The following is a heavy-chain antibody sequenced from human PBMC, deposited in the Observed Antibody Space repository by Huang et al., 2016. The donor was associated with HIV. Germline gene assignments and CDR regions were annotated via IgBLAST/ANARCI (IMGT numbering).Heavy chain of an antibody. CDR3: ARGLSGNIDS. J-gene: IGHJ4*02. CDR2: IVPSFGTG. CDR1: GGTFSSHT. D-gene: IGHD1-20*01. Sequence: QVQLVQSGAELKKPGSSVKVSCKASGGTFSSHTITCVRQAPGQGFEWMGEIVPSFGTGNNAQNFQGRVTITADEATATAYLELSSLKFEDTAIYYCARGLSGNIDSWGQGSLVTVSS. V-gene: IGHV1-69*01.